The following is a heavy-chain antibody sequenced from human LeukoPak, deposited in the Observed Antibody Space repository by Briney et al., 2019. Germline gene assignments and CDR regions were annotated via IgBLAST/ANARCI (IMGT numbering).Heavy chain of an antibody. Sequence: SETLSLTCTVSGGSISSSSYYWGWIRQPPGKGLEWIGSIYYSGSTYYNPSLKSRVTISIDTSKNQFSLKLSSVTAADTAVYYCARMPSITRGYFDYWGQGTLVTVSS. CDR2: IYYSGST. D-gene: IGHD3-10*01. V-gene: IGHV4-39*01. J-gene: IGHJ4*02. CDR3: ARMPSITRGYFDY. CDR1: GGSISSSSYY.